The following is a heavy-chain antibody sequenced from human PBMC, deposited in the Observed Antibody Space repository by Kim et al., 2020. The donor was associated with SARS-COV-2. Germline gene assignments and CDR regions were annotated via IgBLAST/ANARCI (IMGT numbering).Heavy chain of an antibody. CDR2: NK. Sequence: NKYYADSVKGRFTIARDKSQNTLSLQMDSLRPEDTAIYYCARENNAFDVWGQGTLVTVSS. CDR3: ARENNAFDV. J-gene: IGHJ3*01. V-gene: IGHV3-30*01.